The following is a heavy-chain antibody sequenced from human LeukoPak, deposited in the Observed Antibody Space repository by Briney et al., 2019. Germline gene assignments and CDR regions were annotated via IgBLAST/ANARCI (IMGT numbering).Heavy chain of an antibody. J-gene: IGHJ4*02. Sequence: PGGSLRLSCAASGFTFSSYAMSWVRQAPGKGLEWVSAISGSGGSTYYADSVKGRFTISRDNSKNTLYLQMNSLRAEDTAVYYCAKTVGGKGDANYYDFWSGYQYYFDYWGQGTLVTVSS. V-gene: IGHV3-23*01. CDR2: ISGSGGST. CDR1: GFTFSSYA. CDR3: AKTVGGKGDANYYDFWSGYQYYFDY. D-gene: IGHD3-3*01.